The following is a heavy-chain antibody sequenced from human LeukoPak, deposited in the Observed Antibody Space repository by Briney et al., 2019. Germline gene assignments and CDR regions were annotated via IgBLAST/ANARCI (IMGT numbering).Heavy chain of an antibody. CDR1: GYNFNTYW. CDR2: IYPGDSDT. J-gene: IGHJ4*02. D-gene: IGHD3-16*01. V-gene: IGHV5-51*01. CDR3: ATRMPFGSAPGFDS. Sequence: GESLKISCEGSGYNFNTYWIGWVRQMPGKGLEWMGIIYPGDSDTKYSPSFQGQVTISVDKSISTAYLQWSSLKASDTAMYYCATRMPFGSAPGFDSWGQGTLVTVSS.